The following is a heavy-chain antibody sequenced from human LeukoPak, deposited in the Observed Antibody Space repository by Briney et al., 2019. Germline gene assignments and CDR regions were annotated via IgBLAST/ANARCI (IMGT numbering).Heavy chain of an antibody. V-gene: IGHV3-30-3*01. CDR2: ISYDGSNK. CDR1: GFTFSSYA. J-gene: IGHJ1*01. Sequence: PGGSLRLSCAASGFTFSSYAMHWVRQAPGKGLEWVAVISYDGSNKYYADSVKGRFTISRDNSKNTLYLQMNSLRAEDTAVYYCARDEHEWLGYFQHWGQGTLVTVSS. CDR3: ARDEHEWLGYFQH. D-gene: IGHD6-19*01.